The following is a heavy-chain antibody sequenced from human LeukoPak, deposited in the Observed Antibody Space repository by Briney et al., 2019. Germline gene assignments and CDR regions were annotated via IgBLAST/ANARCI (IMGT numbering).Heavy chain of an antibody. CDR2: MNPNSGNT. CDR1: GYTFTSYD. V-gene: IGHV1-8*01. J-gene: IGHJ5*02. Sequence: ASVKVSCKASGYTFTSYDINWVRQATGQGLEWMGWMNPNSGNTGYAQKFQGRVTMTRNTSISTAYMELSSLRSEDTAVYYCARDKFVNYNWFDPWGQGTLVTVSS. D-gene: IGHD2-21*01. CDR3: ARDKFVNYNWFDP.